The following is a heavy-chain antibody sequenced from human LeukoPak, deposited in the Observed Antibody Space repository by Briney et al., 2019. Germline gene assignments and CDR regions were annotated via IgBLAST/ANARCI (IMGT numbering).Heavy chain of an antibody. V-gene: IGHV3-48*01. CDR3: ARAPSLENDWLFPAYYFDY. J-gene: IGHJ4*02. CDR2: ISSSSSTI. CDR1: GFTFSSYS. D-gene: IGHD3-9*01. Sequence: PGGSLRLSCAASGFTFSSYSMNWVRQAPGKGLEWVSYISSSSSTIYYADSVKGRFTISRDNAKNSLYLQMNSLRAEDTAVYYCARAPSLENDWLFPAYYFDYWGQGTLVTVSS.